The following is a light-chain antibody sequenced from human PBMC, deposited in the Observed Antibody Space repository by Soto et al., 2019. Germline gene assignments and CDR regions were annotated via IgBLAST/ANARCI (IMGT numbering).Light chain of an antibody. CDR1: QSVTSF. V-gene: IGKV3-11*01. CDR3: QQRSNWPLT. Sequence: EIVLTQSPVTLSFSPGERATLSCRASQSVTSFLAWYQQKPGQAPRLLIYDVSHRATGIPARFSGSGSGTDFTLTISSLEPEDFAVYYCQQRSNWPLTFGGGTKVEIK. CDR2: DVS. J-gene: IGKJ4*01.